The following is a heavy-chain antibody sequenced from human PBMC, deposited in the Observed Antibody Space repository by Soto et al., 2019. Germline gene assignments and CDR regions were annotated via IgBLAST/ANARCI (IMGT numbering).Heavy chain of an antibody. J-gene: IGHJ4*02. CDR2: ISYDGSNK. V-gene: IGHV3-30*18. Sequence: QVQLVESGGGVVQPGRSLRLSCAASGFTFSSYGMQWVSQAPAKGLEWVVVISYDGSNKYYADSVKGRFTISRDNCKNTLYLQMNSLRAEDTAVYYCAKEFPNYYGSGSYGFDYWGQGTLVTVSS. CDR3: AKEFPNYYGSGSYGFDY. D-gene: IGHD3-10*01. CDR1: GFTFSSYG.